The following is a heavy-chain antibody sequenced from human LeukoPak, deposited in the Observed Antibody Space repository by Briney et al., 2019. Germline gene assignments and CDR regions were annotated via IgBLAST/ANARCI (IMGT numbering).Heavy chain of an antibody. J-gene: IGHJ4*02. CDR2: ISAYNGNT. V-gene: IGHV1-18*04. CDR3: ARVYLFGELLGPTSYFDY. D-gene: IGHD3-10*01. Sequence: GASVKVSCKASGYSFTNYGISWVRQAPGQGLEWMGWISAYNGNTNYAQKLQGRVTMTTDTSTSTAYMELRSLRSEDTAVYYCARVYLFGELLGPTSYFDYWGQGTLVTVSS. CDR1: GYSFTNYG.